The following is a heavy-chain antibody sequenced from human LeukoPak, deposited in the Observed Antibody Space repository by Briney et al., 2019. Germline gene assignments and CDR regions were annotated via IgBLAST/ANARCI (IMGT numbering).Heavy chain of an antibody. V-gene: IGHV4-39*01. CDR3: ARSDYDFWSGYNNWFDP. J-gene: IGHJ5*02. CDR1: GGSISSSSYY. D-gene: IGHD3-3*01. Sequence: SETLSLTCTVSGGSISSSSYYWGWIRQPPGKGLEWIGSIYYSGSTYYNPSLKSRVTISVDTSKNQCSLKLSSVTAADTAVYYCARSDYDFWSGYNNWFDPWGQGTLVTVSS. CDR2: IYYSGST.